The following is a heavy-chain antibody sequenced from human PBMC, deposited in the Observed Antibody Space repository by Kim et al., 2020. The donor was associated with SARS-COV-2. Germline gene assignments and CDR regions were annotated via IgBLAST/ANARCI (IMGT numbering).Heavy chain of an antibody. CDR3: ARDKGHYDILTGYHDY. J-gene: IGHJ4*02. CDR2: ISAYNGNT. V-gene: IGHV1-18*01. Sequence: ASVKVSCKASGYTFTSYGISWVRQAPGQGLEWMGWISAYNGNTNYAQKLQGRVTMTTDTSTSTAYMELRSLRSDDTAVYYCARDKGHYDILTGYHDYWGQGTLVTVSS. D-gene: IGHD3-9*01. CDR1: GYTFTSYG.